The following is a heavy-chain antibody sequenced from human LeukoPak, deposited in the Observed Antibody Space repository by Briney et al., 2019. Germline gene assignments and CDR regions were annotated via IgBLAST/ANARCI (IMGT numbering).Heavy chain of an antibody. J-gene: IGHJ4*02. D-gene: IGHD3-3*01. CDR2: IYYSGST. CDR3: ARDQGYMEWLDY. CDR1: GGSISSYY. Sequence: PSETLSLTCTVSGGSISSYYWSWIRQPPGKGLEWIGSIYYSGSTYYNPSLKSRVTISVDTSKNQFSLKLSSVTAADTAVYYCARDQGYMEWLDYWGQGTLVTVSS. V-gene: IGHV4-39*07.